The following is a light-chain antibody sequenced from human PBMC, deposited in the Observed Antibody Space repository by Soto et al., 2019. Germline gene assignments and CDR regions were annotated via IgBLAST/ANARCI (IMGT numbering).Light chain of an antibody. CDR2: DVS. J-gene: IGLJ1*01. V-gene: IGLV2-14*01. Sequence: QSVLTQPASVSGSPGQSITISCTGTSSDVGGYNYVSWYQQHPGKAPKLMIYDVSNRPSGVSNRFSGSKSGNTASLTISGLQAEDDADYYCTSYTRSSTRYVFGTGTKLTVL. CDR1: SSDVGGYNY. CDR3: TSYTRSSTRYV.